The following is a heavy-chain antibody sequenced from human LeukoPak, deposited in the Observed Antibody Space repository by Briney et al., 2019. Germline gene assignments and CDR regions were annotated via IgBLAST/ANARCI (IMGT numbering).Heavy chain of an antibody. Sequence: GGSLRLSCVVSGFTFSSYETNWVRQAPGKGLEWVSYISSGGSIIYYADSVKGRFTISRDNSKNTLHLQMNSLKGEDTAVYYCAKSDYYGSGPPVLWGQGTLVTVSS. CDR3: AKSDYYGSGPPVL. D-gene: IGHD3-10*01. CDR2: ISSGGSII. V-gene: IGHV3-48*03. CDR1: GFTFSSYE. J-gene: IGHJ4*02.